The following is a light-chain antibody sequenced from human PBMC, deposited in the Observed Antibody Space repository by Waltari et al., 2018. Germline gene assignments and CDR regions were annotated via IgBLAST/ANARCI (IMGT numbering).Light chain of an antibody. J-gene: IGKJ4*01. CDR1: QNINNY. Sequence: IVLTQSPATLSLSPGERATLSCRASQNINNYLAWYQQKPVQGPRLLIFDASNRATGVPARFSGSGSGTDFTLTISSLEPEDFAVYYCQQRSNWPPLTFGGGTKVEIK. CDR2: DAS. V-gene: IGKV3-11*01. CDR3: QQRSNWPPLT.